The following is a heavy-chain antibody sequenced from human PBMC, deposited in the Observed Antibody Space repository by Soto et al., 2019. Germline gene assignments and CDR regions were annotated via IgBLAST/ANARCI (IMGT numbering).Heavy chain of an antibody. Sequence: SETLSLTCTVSGGSISSYYWSWIRQPPGKGLEWIGYIYYSGSTNYNPSLKSRVTISVDTSKDQFSLKLKSVTAADTALYFCARQRTSVVTQAYFDVWGPGSLVTVSS. CDR1: GGSISSYY. J-gene: IGHJ4*02. V-gene: IGHV4-59*08. CDR2: IYYSGST. CDR3: ARQRTSVVTQAYFDV. D-gene: IGHD2-21*02.